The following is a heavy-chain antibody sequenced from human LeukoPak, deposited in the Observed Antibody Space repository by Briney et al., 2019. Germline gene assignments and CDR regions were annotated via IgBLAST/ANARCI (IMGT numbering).Heavy chain of an antibody. CDR2: IWYDGSNK. CDR3: ARGPSSGGYSYGSWISPRGYYFDY. J-gene: IGHJ4*02. CDR1: GFTFSSYG. V-gene: IGHV3-33*01. Sequence: GGSLRLSCAASGFTFSSYGMHWVRQAPGKGLEWVAVIWYDGSNKYYADSVKGRFTISRDNSKNTLYLQMNSLRAEDTAVYYCARGPSSGGYSYGSWISPRGYYFDYWGQGTLVTVSS. D-gene: IGHD5-18*01.